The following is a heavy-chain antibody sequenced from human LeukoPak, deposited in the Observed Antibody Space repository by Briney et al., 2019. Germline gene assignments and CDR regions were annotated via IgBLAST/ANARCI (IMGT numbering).Heavy chain of an antibody. J-gene: IGHJ4*02. CDR1: GFTFSSYG. CDR3: AKDRELWQYYFDY. D-gene: IGHD5-18*01. Sequence: GRSLRLSCAASGFTFSSYGMHWVRQAPGKGLEWVAVISYDGSNKYYADSVKGRFTSSRDNSKNTLYLQMDSLRAEDTAVYYCAKDRELWQYYFDYWGQGTLVTVSS. V-gene: IGHV3-30*18. CDR2: ISYDGSNK.